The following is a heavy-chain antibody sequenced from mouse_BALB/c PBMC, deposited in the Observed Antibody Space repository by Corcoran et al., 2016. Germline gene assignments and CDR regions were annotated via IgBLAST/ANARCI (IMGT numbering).Heavy chain of an antibody. CDR1: GYSFTGYY. D-gene: IGHD2-3*01. J-gene: IGHJ4*01. CDR3: ASGDGYSYYALDY. V-gene: IGHV1S34*01. CDR2: ISCYNGAT. Sequence: LVKTGASVKISCKASGYSFTGYYMHWVKQSHGKSLEWIGYISCYNGATSYNQKFKGKATFTVDTASSTAYMQFNSLTSEDSAVDYCASGDGYSYYALDYWGQGTSVTVSS.